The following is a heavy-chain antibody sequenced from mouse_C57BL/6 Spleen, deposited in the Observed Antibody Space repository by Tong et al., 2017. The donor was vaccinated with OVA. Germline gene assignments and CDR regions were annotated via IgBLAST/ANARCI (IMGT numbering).Heavy chain of an antibody. V-gene: IGHV5-4*01. CDR3: ARGNWDGDFDY. CDR2: ISDGGSYT. J-gene: IGHJ2*01. Sequence: VQLQESGGGLVKPGGSLKLSCAASGFTFSSYAMSWVRQTPEKRLEWVATISDGGSYTYYPDNVKGRFTISRDNAKNNLYLQMSHLKYEDTAMYYCARGNWDGDFDYWDKGTTLTVYS. CDR1: GFTFSSYA. D-gene: IGHD4-1*01.